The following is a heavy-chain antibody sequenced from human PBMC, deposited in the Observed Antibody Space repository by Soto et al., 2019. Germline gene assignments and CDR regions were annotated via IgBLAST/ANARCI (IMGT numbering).Heavy chain of an antibody. V-gene: IGHV3-30-3*01. Sequence: QVQLVESGGGVVQPGRSLRLSCAASGFTFSSYDMHWVRQAPGKGLEWVAVISYDGSNKYYADSVKGRFTISRDNSKNTLYRQRNRLRAEDTAVSYCARDRINTYYYDSSGSGPYGYWGQGNLGTGSS. CDR3: ARDRINTYYYDSSGSGPYGY. CDR2: ISYDGSNK. J-gene: IGHJ4*02. CDR1: GFTFSSYD. D-gene: IGHD3-22*01.